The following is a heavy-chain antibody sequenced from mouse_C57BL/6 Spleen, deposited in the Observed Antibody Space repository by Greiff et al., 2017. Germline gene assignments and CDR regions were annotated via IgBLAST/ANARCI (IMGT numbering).Heavy chain of an antibody. V-gene: IGHV1-26*01. J-gene: IGHJ3*01. D-gene: IGHD1-1*01. CDR1: GYTFTDYY. CDR2: INPNNGGT. Sequence: EVQLQQSGPELVKPGASVKISCKASGYTFTDYYMNWVKQSHGKSLEWIGDINPNNGGTSYKQKFKGKATLTVDKSSSKAYMELRSLTSEDSAVYYCARGRGGYYGSSFGFAYWGQGTLVTVSA. CDR3: ARGRGGYYGSSFGFAY.